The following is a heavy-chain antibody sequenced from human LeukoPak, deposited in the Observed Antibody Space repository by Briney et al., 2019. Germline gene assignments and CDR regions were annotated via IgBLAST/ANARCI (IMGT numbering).Heavy chain of an antibody. CDR3: ARGRSGYYPYY. CDR2: MNPNSGNT. Sequence: ASVKVSCKASGYTFTSYGISWVRQAPGQGLEWMGWMNPNSGNTGYAQKFQGRVTMTRNTSISTAYMELSSLRSEDTAVYYCARGRSGYYPYYWGQGTLVTVSS. V-gene: IGHV1-8*02. CDR1: GYTFTSYG. J-gene: IGHJ4*02. D-gene: IGHD3-3*01.